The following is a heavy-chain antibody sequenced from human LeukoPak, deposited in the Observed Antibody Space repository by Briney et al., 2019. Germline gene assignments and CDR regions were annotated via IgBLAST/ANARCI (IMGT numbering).Heavy chain of an antibody. CDR2: IYYSGST. CDR3: ARSTRGYSYGIFDY. Sequence: SETLSLTCTVSGGSISSYYWSWIRQPPGKGLEWIGYIYYSGSTTYNPSLKSRVTISVETSKNQFSLKLSSVTAADTAVYYCARSTRGYSYGIFDYWGQGTLVTVSS. J-gene: IGHJ4*02. D-gene: IGHD5-18*01. V-gene: IGHV4-59*08. CDR1: GGSISSYY.